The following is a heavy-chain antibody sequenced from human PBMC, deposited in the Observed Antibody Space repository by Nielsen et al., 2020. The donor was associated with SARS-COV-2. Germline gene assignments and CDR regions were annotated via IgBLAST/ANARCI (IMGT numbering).Heavy chain of an antibody. CDR2: IYYSGST. V-gene: IGHV4-39*07. CDR1: GGSISSSSYF. CDR3: ARAQYMATVTTYFDY. J-gene: IGHJ4*02. D-gene: IGHD4-17*01. Sequence: SEILSLTCTVSGGSISSSSYFWGWIRQLPGKRLEWIWSIYYSGSTYYNPSLNSRATMSADTSKNQFSLKLSSVTAADTAVYYCARAQYMATVTTYFDYWDQGTLVTVSS.